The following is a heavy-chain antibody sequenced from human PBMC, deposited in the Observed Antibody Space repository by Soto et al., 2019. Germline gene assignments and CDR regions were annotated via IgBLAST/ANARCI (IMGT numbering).Heavy chain of an antibody. D-gene: IGHD6-19*01. CDR2: ISCCGGST. V-gene: IGHV3-23*01. CDR1: GFNFKKFA. CDR3: AKADGEQWLIPHLYN. J-gene: IGHJ1*01. Sequence: EVQLLESGGGVVQPGGSLRLSCVASGFNFKKFAMAWVRQAPGEGLEWVSGISCCGGSTSYADSVKGRFSTARDDSKNTLSLQMNGLRVEDTAQYFCAKADGEQWLIPHLYNWGQGTLVTV.